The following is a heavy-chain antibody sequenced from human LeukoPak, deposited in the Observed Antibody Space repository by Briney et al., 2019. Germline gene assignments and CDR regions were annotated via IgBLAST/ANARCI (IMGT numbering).Heavy chain of an antibody. CDR1: GFTFSSYE. Sequence: GSLRLSCAASGFTFSSYEMNWVRQAPGKGLEWVSYISSSGSTIYYADSVKGRFTISRDNAKNSLYLQMNSLRAEDTAVYYCARVEYFDWLGRERGYDYWGQGTLVTVSS. V-gene: IGHV3-48*03. CDR2: ISSSGSTI. J-gene: IGHJ4*02. CDR3: ARVEYFDWLGRERGYDY. D-gene: IGHD3-9*01.